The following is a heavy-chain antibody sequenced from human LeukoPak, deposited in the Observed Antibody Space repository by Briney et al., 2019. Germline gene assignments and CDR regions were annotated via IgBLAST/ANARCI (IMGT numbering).Heavy chain of an antibody. Sequence: PGGSLRLSCAASGFTFSSYWMTWVRQAPGKGLEWVANIKEDGSAKYYVDSVKGRFTISRDNAKNSLYLQMNSLRAEDTTVYYCVMDMDVWGQGTTVTVSS. V-gene: IGHV3-7*05. CDR1: GFTFSSYW. CDR3: VMDMDV. CDR2: IKEDGSAK. J-gene: IGHJ6*02.